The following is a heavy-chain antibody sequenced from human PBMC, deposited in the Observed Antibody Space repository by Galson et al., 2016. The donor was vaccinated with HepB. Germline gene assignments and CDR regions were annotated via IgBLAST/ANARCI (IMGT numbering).Heavy chain of an antibody. CDR1: GYTFTSYG. CDR2: VSAYNGNT. V-gene: IGHV1-18*01. CDR3: ATYCSGGSCYSGDYYYGMDV. J-gene: IGHJ6*02. Sequence: SVKVSCKASGYTFTSYGISWVRQAPGQALEWMGWVSAYNGNTNYAQKFLGRVTMTTDTSTSTAYMELRTLRSDDTAVYYCATYCSGGSCYSGDYYYGMDVWGQGTTVTVSS. D-gene: IGHD2-15*01.